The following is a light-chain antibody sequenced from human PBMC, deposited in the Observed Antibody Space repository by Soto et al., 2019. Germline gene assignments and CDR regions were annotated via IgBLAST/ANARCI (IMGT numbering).Light chain of an antibody. J-gene: IGKJ5*01. CDR2: DAS. CDR1: QSVSSY. CDR3: QQRSNWPPIT. V-gene: IGKV3-11*01. Sequence: EIVFTQCPATLSLSPGERATLSCRASQSVSSYLAWYQPTPGQAPSLLIYDASNRATGIPVRFSGSGSGTDFTLTISSLEPEDFAVYYCQQRSNWPPITFGQGTRLEIK.